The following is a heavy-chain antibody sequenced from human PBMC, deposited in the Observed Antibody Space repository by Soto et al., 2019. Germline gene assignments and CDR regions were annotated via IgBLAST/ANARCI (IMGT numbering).Heavy chain of an antibody. J-gene: IGHJ4*01. CDR3: ATVRIAVAAYYFDY. CDR1: GFTFSSYS. CDR2: ISSSSSYI. Sequence: EVQLVESGGGLVKPGGSLRLSCAASGFTFSSYSMNWVRQAPGKGLEWVSSISSSSSYIYYADSVKGRFTISRDNAKNSLYLESIRLRAEYTAVYYCATVRIAVAAYYFDYWGPGTLVPVSS. V-gene: IGHV3-21*01. D-gene: IGHD6-19*01.